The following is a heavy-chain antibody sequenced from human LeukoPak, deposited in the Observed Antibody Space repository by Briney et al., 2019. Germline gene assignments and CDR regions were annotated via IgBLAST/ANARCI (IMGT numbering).Heavy chain of an antibody. Sequence: GGSLSSSCAASGFTFSSYWMHWVRQAPGKGLVWVSGTNTDGSSTMYADSVKGRFTIARDNAKNTLYLQMNSLRAEDTAVYYCYGANAEHWGQGTLVTVSS. CDR3: YGANAEH. D-gene: IGHD4-23*01. CDR2: TNTDGSST. CDR1: GFTFSSYW. J-gene: IGHJ1*01. V-gene: IGHV3-74*03.